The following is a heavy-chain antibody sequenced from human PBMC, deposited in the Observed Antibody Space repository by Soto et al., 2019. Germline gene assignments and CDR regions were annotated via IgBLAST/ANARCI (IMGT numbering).Heavy chain of an antibody. CDR2: IIPIFGTA. J-gene: IGHJ6*02. Sequence: ASLKVSCKACGGTFSSYAISWVRQAPGQGLEWMGGIIPIFGTANYAQKFQGRVTITADKSTSTAYMELSSLRSEDTAVYYCAVGWKKPCLASYGMHGWGEATSVTVTS. V-gene: IGHV1-69*06. D-gene: IGHD5-18*01. CDR1: GGTFSSYA. CDR3: AVGWKKPCLASYGMHG.